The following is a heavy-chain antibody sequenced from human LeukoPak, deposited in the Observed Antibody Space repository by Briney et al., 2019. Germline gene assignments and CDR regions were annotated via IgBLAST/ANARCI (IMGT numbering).Heavy chain of an antibody. CDR2: IGQDGSQK. CDR1: GFTFSSYW. J-gene: IGHJ4*02. Sequence: GGSLRLSCEASGFTFSSYWMTWVRQSPGRGLEWVANIGQDGSQKYYVDSVEGRFTISRDNAKNSLCLQVNSLRAEDTAVYYCAKGGKWDVTPFDYWGQGTLVTVSS. D-gene: IGHD1-26*01. CDR3: AKGGKWDVTPFDY. V-gene: IGHV3-7*03.